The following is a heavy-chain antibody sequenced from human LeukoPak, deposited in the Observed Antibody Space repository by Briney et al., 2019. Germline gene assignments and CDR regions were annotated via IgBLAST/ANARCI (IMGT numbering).Heavy chain of an antibody. J-gene: IGHJ3*02. D-gene: IGHD5-24*01. V-gene: IGHV1-8*01. CDR2: MNPNSGNT. CDR3: ARHNVEMRAFDI. CDR1: GYTFTSYD. Sequence: ASVKVSCKASGYTFTSYDINWVRQATGQGLEWMGWMNPNSGNTGYTQKFQGRVTMTRNTSISTAYMELSSLRSEDTAVYYCARHNVEMRAFDIWGQGTMVTVSS.